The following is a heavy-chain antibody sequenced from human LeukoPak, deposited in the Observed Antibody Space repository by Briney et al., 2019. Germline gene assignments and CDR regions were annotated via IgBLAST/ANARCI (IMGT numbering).Heavy chain of an antibody. CDR1: GGSISSSNYY. D-gene: IGHD1-26*01. Sequence: PSETLSLTCTVSGGSISSSNYYWGWIRQPPGKGLEWIGSIDYSGTISYNPSLRRRVTISVHTSKNQLSLKLYSVTAADTAVYYCARGGKSGSYGYYFDFWGQGTLVTVSS. CDR2: IDYSGTI. V-gene: IGHV4-39*01. J-gene: IGHJ4*02. CDR3: ARGGKSGSYGYYFDF.